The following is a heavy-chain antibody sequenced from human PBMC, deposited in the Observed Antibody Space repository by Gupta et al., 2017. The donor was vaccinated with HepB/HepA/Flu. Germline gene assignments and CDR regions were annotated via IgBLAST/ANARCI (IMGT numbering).Heavy chain of an antibody. CDR2: MNPNSGNT. D-gene: IGHD4-11*01. Sequence: QVQLVQSGAEVKKPGASVKVSCKASGYTFTSYDINWVRQATGQGLEWMGWMNPNSGNTGYAQKFQGRVTMTRNTSISTAYMELSSLRSEDTAVYYCAREIGYSNYYYYYGMDVWGQGTTVTVSS. J-gene: IGHJ6*02. V-gene: IGHV1-8*01. CDR3: AREIGYSNYYYYYGMDV. CDR1: GYTFTSYD.